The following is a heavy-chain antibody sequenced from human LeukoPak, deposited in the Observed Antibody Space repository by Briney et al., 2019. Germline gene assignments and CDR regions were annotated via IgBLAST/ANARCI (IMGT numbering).Heavy chain of an antibody. CDR2: ISYDGSNK. CDR3: AKDIKYYYGSGPIY. Sequence: GGSLRLSCAASGFTFSSYAMHWVRQAPGKGLEWVAVISYDGSNKYYADSVKGRFTISRDNSKNTLYLQMNSLRAEDTAVYYCAKDIKYYYGSGPIYWGQGTLVTVSS. CDR1: GFTFSSYA. V-gene: IGHV3-30*04. D-gene: IGHD3-10*01. J-gene: IGHJ4*02.